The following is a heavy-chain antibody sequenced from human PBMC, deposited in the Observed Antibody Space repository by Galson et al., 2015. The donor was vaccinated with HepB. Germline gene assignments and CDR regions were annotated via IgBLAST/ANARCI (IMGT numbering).Heavy chain of an antibody. V-gene: IGHV3-23*01. CDR1: GFTFSTYA. D-gene: IGHD4-17*01. CDR3: AKSATPLTMVTPEDY. CDR2: ISGSGGST. J-gene: IGHJ4*02. Sequence: SLRLSCAASGFTFSTYAMSWVRRAPGKGLEWVSAISGSGGSTFYADSAKGRFTISRDNSKNTLFLQMSSLGAEDTAVYYCAKSATPLTMVTPEDYWGQGTLVTVSS.